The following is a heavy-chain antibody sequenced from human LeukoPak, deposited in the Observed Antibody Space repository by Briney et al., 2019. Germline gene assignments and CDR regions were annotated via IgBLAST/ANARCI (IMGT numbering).Heavy chain of an antibody. D-gene: IGHD3-22*01. J-gene: IGHJ4*02. CDR2: IHRDGSST. V-gene: IGHV3-74*01. CDR3: VRGKSSYDSSGRYDY. Sequence: GGSLRLSCAASGFTFSSHWMQWVRQAPGKGLVWVSHIHRDGSSTTYADSVKGRFTISRDNAKNTLYLQMNSPRAEDTAVYYCVRGKSSYDSSGRYDYWGQGTLVTVSS. CDR1: GFTFSSHW.